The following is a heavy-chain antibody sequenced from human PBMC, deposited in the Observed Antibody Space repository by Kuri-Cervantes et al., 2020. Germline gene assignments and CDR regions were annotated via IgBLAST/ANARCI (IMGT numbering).Heavy chain of an antibody. CDR3: ARTFYYYDSSGYYY. CDR1: GFTFSSYS. V-gene: IGHV3-30*03. D-gene: IGHD3-22*01. Sequence: GESLKISCAASGFTFSSYSMNRVRQAPGKGLEWVAVISYDGSNKYYADSVKGRFTISRDNSKNTLYLQMNSLRAEDTAVYYCARTFYYYDSSGYYYWGQGTLVTVSS. CDR2: ISYDGSNK. J-gene: IGHJ4*02.